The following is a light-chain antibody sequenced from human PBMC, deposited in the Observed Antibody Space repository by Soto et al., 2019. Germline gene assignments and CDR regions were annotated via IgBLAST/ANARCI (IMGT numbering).Light chain of an antibody. CDR2: GAS. Sequence: EIVLTQSPGTLSLSPWEMATLSCRASQSVSTSYLAWYQQKPGQAPRLLIYGASSSATGIPDRFSASGSGGVFTLTISRLEPEDFAVYYCQQDGSVPLTFGGGTKVEIK. V-gene: IGKV3-20*01. J-gene: IGKJ4*01. CDR1: QSVSTSY. CDR3: QQDGSVPLT.